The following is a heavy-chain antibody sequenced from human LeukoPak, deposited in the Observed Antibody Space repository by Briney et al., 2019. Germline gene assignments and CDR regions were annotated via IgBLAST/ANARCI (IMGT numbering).Heavy chain of an antibody. Sequence: SETLSLTCTVSGGSISSYYWSWIRQPAGKGLEWIGRIYTSGSTNYNPSLKSRVTISVDTSKNQFSLKLSSVTAADTAVYYCARDWYFWSGYYTGDAFDIWGQGTMVTVSS. V-gene: IGHV4-4*07. CDR3: ARDWYFWSGYYTGDAFDI. D-gene: IGHD3-3*01. CDR1: GGSISSYY. CDR2: IYTSGST. J-gene: IGHJ3*02.